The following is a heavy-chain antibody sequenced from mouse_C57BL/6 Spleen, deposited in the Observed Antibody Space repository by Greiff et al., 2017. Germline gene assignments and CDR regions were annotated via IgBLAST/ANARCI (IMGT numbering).Heavy chain of an antibody. CDR3: ARWNWYWYFDV. Sequence: VQLQQSGPELVKPGASVKIPCKASGYTFTDYNMDWVKQSHGKSLEWIGDINPNNGGTIYNQKFKGKATLTVDKSSSTAYMELRSLTSEDTAVYYCARWNWYWYFDVWGTGTTVTVSS. V-gene: IGHV1-18*01. D-gene: IGHD4-1*01. CDR2: INPNNGGT. CDR1: GYTFTDYN. J-gene: IGHJ1*03.